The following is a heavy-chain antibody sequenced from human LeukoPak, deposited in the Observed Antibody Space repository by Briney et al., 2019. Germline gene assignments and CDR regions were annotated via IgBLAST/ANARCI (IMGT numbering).Heavy chain of an antibody. Sequence: SETLSLTCTVSGGSISSSSYYWGWIRRPPGKGLEWIGSIYYSGSTYYNPSLKSRVTISVDTSKNQFSLKLSSVTAADTAVYYCARHEGSPYSSSWLEGAWFDPWGQGTLVTVSS. CDR3: ARHEGSPYSSSWLEGAWFDP. V-gene: IGHV4-39*01. J-gene: IGHJ5*02. CDR2: IYYSGST. CDR1: GGSISSSSYY. D-gene: IGHD6-13*01.